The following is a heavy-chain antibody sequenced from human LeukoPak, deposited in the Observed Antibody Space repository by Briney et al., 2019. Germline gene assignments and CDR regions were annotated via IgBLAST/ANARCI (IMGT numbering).Heavy chain of an antibody. V-gene: IGHV4-31*03. CDR2: IYYSGST. Sequence: SETLSLTCTVSGCSISSGGYYWSWLRQHPGKGLEWIGYIYYSGSTYYNPSLKGRVTISVETSKNQFSLKMSSVAAGDTAVYYCARVYYYDSSGYYFAFDIWGEGTMVTVSS. J-gene: IGHJ3*02. D-gene: IGHD3-22*01. CDR1: GCSISSGGYY. CDR3: ARVYYYDSSGYYFAFDI.